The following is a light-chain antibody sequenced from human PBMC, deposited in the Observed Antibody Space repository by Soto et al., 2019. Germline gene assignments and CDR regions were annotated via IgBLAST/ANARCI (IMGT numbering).Light chain of an antibody. Sequence: ENVLTQSPDTLSLSPGERATLSCRASQSVDSAYLAWYQQKPGQAPRLLIYGASGRATGIPDRFSGSGSGTDCTLTISRLEPDGFAVYYCQGLVNSQWTFGQGTKVDIK. CDR2: GAS. CDR3: QGLVNSQWT. J-gene: IGKJ1*01. CDR1: QSVDSAY. V-gene: IGKV3-20*01.